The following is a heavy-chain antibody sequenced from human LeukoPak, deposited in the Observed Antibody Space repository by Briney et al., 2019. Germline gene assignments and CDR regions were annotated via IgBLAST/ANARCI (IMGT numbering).Heavy chain of an antibody. V-gene: IGHV1-2*02. Sequence: ASVKVSCKAFGYTFTGFYIHWVRQAPGQGLEWMGWINPNSGDTNYAQKFQGRVTITRDTSISTAYMELNRLRPDDTAVYYCARDQDGDYFDYWGQGTLVTVPS. CDR1: GYTFTGFY. CDR3: ARDQDGDYFDY. CDR2: INPNSGDT. D-gene: IGHD4-17*01. J-gene: IGHJ4*02.